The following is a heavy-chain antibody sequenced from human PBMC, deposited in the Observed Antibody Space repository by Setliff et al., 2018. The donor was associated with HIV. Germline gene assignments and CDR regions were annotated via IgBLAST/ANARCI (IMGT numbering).Heavy chain of an antibody. D-gene: IGHD7-27*01. CDR2: INHSGGT. V-gene: IGHV4-34*01. CDR1: GRSFSGYY. J-gene: IGHJ3*01. CDR3: ARGWGHDGFDF. Sequence: SETLSLTCAVYGRSFSGYYWNWIRQSPGKGLEWIGEINHSGGTNYNPSLKSRVTMSIDTSKNQFSLNVSSVTAVDTAVYYCARGWGHDGFDFWGQGTMVT.